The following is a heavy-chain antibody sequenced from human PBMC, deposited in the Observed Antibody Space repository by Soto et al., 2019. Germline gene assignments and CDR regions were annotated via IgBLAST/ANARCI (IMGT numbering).Heavy chain of an antibody. V-gene: IGHV1-2*02. CDR3: ARCTIDSSGSKDYYYYGMDV. CDR1: GYTFTGYY. D-gene: IGHD3-22*01. CDR2: INPNSGGT. Sequence: ASVKVSCKASGYTFTGYYMHWVRQAPGQGLEWMGWINPNSGGTNYAQKFQGGVTMTRDTSISTAYMELSRLRSDDTAVYYCARCTIDSSGSKDYYYYGMDVWGQGTTVTVSS. J-gene: IGHJ6*02.